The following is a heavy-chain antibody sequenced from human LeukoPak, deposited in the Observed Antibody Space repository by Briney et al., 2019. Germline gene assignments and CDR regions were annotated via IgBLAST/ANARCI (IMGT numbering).Heavy chain of an antibody. J-gene: IGHJ4*02. CDR3: ANKYTGSPVNY. V-gene: IGHV3-23*01. D-gene: IGHD1-26*01. Sequence: GGSLRLSCAASGFTFSDYAMSWVRQAPGQGLEWVSSISAAGGTTYYADSVKGRFTISRDNAKSTLYLQMNSLRAEDTAKYYCANKYTGSPVNYWGQGTLVTVSS. CDR2: ISAAGGTT. CDR1: GFTFSDYA.